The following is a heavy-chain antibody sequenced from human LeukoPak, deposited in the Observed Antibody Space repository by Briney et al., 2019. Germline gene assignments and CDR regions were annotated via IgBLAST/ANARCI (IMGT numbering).Heavy chain of an antibody. CDR1: GFTFSSYW. Sequence: GGSLRLSCAASGFTFSSYWMNWVRQAPGKGLVWVSRIASDGSSTTYADSVKGRFSISRDNAKNTPYLQMNSLRVEDTAVYYCARALPSHWGQGTLVTVSS. J-gene: IGHJ4*02. CDR3: ARALPSH. V-gene: IGHV3-74*01. CDR2: IASDGSST.